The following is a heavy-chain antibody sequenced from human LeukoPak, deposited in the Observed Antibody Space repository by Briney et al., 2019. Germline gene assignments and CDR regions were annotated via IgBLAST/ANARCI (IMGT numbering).Heavy chain of an antibody. CDR3: AREFGAV. V-gene: IGHV4-59*02. Sequence: SETLSLTCTVSGGSVSHCYWSWMRQPPGKRLEWIGYFFYSGNTNYNPSLKSRVTMSVDTSKNQFSLKLTSVMAADTAVYYCAREFGAVWGQGILVTVSS. J-gene: IGHJ4*02. CDR1: GGSVSHCY. D-gene: IGHD3-10*01. CDR2: FFYSGNT.